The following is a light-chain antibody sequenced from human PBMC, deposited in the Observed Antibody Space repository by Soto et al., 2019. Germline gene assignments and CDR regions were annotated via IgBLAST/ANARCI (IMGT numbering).Light chain of an antibody. CDR3: QQYNNWPHT. CDR2: ATS. CDR1: QSVTSK. V-gene: IGKV3-15*01. J-gene: IGKJ2*01. Sequence: EIVMTQSPVTLSLSPGERATLSCRASQSVTSKLAWFQQKPGQAPRLLIYATSTRATGVPARFSGSGSGTEFTLTIRSLQSEDFAVYSCQQYNNWPHTFGQGTKLEIK.